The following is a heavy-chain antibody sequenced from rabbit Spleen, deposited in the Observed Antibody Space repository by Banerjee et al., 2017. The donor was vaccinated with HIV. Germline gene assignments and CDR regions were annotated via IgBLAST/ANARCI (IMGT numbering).Heavy chain of an antibody. V-gene: IGHV1S45*01. CDR2: IDAGSSGFT. J-gene: IGHJ6*01. CDR3: ARDSGTSFSSYGMDL. D-gene: IGHD8-1*01. Sequence: QEQLEESGGDLVKPGASLTLTCTASGVSFSSNYYMCWVRQAPGKGLEWIACIDAGSSGFTYHASWAKGRFSISKSTSLNTVTLQMTSLTAADTATYFCARDSGTSFSSYGMDLWGQGTLVTVS. CDR1: GVSFSSNYY.